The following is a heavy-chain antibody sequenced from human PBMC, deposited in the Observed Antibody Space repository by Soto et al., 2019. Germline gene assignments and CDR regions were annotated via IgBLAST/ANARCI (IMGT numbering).Heavy chain of an antibody. V-gene: IGHV1-46*01. Sequence: QVQLLQSGAEVKRPGASVNISCKAFGYTFTTYYMHWVRQAPGQGVEVMGIIKPNSGSTSHAQSSQGRITTTRNPSTRIVYMEQNDLASDVWAIYYCASFYIVGPTSDPWGQGTMVTVSS. J-gene: IGHJ5*02. CDR1: GYTFTTYY. CDR3: ASFYIVGPTSDP. D-gene: IGHD1-26*01. CDR2: IKPNSGST.